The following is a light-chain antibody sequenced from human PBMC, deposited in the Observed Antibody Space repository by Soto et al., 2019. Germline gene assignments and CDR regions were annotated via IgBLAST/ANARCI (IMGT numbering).Light chain of an antibody. CDR1: SSNIGSNT. J-gene: IGLJ2*01. CDR2: SNN. CDR3: AAWDDSLNGVV. Sequence: QSVLTQPPSASGTPGQRVTISCSGSSSNIGSNTVNWYQQLTVTAPKLLIYSNNQRPSGVPDRFSGSKSGTSASLAISGLQPEDEADYYCAAWDDSLNGVVFGGGTKLTGL. V-gene: IGLV1-44*01.